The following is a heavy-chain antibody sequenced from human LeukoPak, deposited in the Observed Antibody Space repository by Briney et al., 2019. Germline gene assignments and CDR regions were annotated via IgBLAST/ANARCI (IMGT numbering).Heavy chain of an antibody. D-gene: IGHD3-10*01. V-gene: IGHV3-48*03. CDR1: GFTFSSYE. CDR3: ARESFGSGKTYYYCYMDV. J-gene: IGHJ6*03. CDR2: IISRGHFI. Sequence: PGGSLRLSCTASGFTFSSYEMNWVRQSPGKGREWVSYIISRGHFIYYADSVKGRFTISRDNAKNSLYLQMTGLRAEDTAVYYCARESFGSGKTYYYCYMDVWGEGTTVTISS.